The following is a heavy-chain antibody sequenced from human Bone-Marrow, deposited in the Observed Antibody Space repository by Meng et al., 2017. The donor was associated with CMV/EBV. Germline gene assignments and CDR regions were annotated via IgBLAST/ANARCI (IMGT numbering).Heavy chain of an antibody. J-gene: IGHJ3*02. V-gene: IGHV3-11*04. Sequence: GESLRLSCAASGLTFSDSYMSWIRQAAGKGLEWVSYISSSGSTIYYADSVKGRFTISRDNAKNSLYLQMNSLRAEDKAVYYCAEGRYYYDSSCPDDFDIWGQGTMVTVSS. CDR1: GLTFSDSY. D-gene: IGHD3-22*01. CDR2: ISSSGSTI. CDR3: AEGRYYYDSSCPDDFDI.